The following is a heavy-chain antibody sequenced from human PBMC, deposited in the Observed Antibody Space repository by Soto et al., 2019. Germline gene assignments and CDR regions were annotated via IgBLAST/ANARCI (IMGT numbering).Heavy chain of an antibody. D-gene: IGHD3-10*01. J-gene: IGHJ5*02. CDR1: GGSISSGGYS. Sequence: TLSLTCAVSGGSISSGGYSWSWIRQPPGKGLEWIGYIYHSGSTYYNPSLKSRVTISVDRSKNQFSLKLSSVNAADTAVYYCARGVRGAPMYNWFDPWGQGTLVTVSS. V-gene: IGHV4-30-2*01. CDR2: IYHSGST. CDR3: ARGVRGAPMYNWFDP.